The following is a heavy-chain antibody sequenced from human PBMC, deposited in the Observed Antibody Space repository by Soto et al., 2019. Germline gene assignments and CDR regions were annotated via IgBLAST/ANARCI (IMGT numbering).Heavy chain of an antibody. CDR1: GYTFTSYD. CDR2: VNPNSGNT. Sequence: GASVKVSCKASGYTFTSYDINWVRQATGQGLEWMGWVNPNSGNTGYAQKFQGRVTMTRNTSISTAYMELSSLRSEDTAVYYCARGGNSGYDYYYYGMDVWGQGTTVTVTS. D-gene: IGHD5-12*01. J-gene: IGHJ6*02. V-gene: IGHV1-8*01. CDR3: ARGGNSGYDYYYYGMDV.